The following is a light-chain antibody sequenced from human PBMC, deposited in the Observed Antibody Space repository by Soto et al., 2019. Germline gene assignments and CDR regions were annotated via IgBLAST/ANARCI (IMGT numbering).Light chain of an antibody. J-gene: IGLJ2*01. CDR2: DVS. CDR1: NSYIGNYNY. CDR3: SSYTTTSTQV. Sequence: QSVLTQPRSVSGSPGQSVTISCTGTNSYIGNYNYVSWYQQHPGKAPKVMIYDVSKRPSGVPDRFSGSKSGNTASLTISRLQAEDEADYYCSSYTTTSTQVFGGGTKLTVL. V-gene: IGLV2-11*01.